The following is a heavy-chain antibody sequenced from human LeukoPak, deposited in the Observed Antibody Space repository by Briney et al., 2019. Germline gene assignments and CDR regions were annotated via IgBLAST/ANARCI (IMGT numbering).Heavy chain of an antibody. D-gene: IGHD5-24*01. Sequence: ASVKVSCKASGYTFTSYGISWVRQAPGQGLEWMGWISAYNGNTNYAQKLQGRVTMTTDTSTSTVYMELSSLRSEDTAFYYCATDHSMANTAWWFDPWGQGTLVTVSS. CDR3: ATDHSMANTAWWFDP. CDR2: ISAYNGNT. V-gene: IGHV1-18*01. J-gene: IGHJ5*02. CDR1: GYTFTSYG.